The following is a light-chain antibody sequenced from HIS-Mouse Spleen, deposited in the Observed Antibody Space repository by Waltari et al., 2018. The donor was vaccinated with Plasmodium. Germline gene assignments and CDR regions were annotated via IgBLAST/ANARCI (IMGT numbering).Light chain of an antibody. J-gene: IGLJ1*01. V-gene: IGLV2-14*01. CDR1: SSDVGGYNY. Sequence: QSALTQPASVSGSPGQSTTISCTRTSSDVGGYNYVLWYQQHPCKAPKLMIYEVSNRPSGVSNRFSGSKSGNTASLTISGLQAEDEADYYCSSYTSSSTLDVFGTGTKVTVL. CDR2: EVS. CDR3: SSYTSSSTLDV.